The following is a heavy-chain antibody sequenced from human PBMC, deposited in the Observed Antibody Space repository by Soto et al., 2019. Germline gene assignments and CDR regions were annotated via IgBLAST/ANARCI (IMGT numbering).Heavy chain of an antibody. V-gene: IGHV4-39*01. CDR3: ARLVNWGLKDAFDI. CDR1: GGSISSSSYY. Sequence: SETLSLTCTVSGGSISSSSYYWGWIRQPPGKGLEWIGSIYYSGSTYYNPSLKSRVTISVDTSKNQFSLKLSSVTAADTALYYCARLVNWGLKDAFDIWGQGTMVTVSS. J-gene: IGHJ3*02. D-gene: IGHD7-27*01. CDR2: IYYSGST.